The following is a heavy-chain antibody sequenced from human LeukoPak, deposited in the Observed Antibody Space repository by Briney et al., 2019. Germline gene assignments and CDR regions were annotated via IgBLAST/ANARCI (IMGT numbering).Heavy chain of an antibody. Sequence: SETLSLTCTVSGGSISSYYWSWIRQPPGKGLEWIGYIYYSGSTNYNPSLKSRVTISVDTSKNQFSLKLSSVTAADTAVYYCARDRSGSYLDYFDYWGQGTLVTVSS. CDR1: GGSISSYY. J-gene: IGHJ4*02. CDR3: ARDRSGSYLDYFDY. CDR2: IYYSGST. V-gene: IGHV4-59*01. D-gene: IGHD1-26*01.